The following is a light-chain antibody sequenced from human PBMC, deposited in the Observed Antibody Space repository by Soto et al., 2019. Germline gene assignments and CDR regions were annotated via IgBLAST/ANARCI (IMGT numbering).Light chain of an antibody. CDR1: SSNIGPTYD. CDR3: YSYTASDIWV. V-gene: IGLV1-40*01. CDR2: ANT. J-gene: IGLJ3*02. Sequence: QSVLTQPPSVSGAPGQRVTISCTGSSSNIGPTYDVHWYQQLPGTAPKLLIYANTNRPSGVPDRFSGSKSGTSASLAISGLQADDEADYFCYSYTASDIWVFGGGTKLTVL.